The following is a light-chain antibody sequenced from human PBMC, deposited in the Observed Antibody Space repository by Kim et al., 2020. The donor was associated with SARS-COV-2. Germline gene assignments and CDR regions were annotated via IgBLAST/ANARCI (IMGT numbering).Light chain of an antibody. CDR1: NIGSKN. CDR3: QVWDSSFYV. Sequence: SGAQGQTARITCGGNNIGSKNVHWYQQKPGQAPVLVIYRDSNRPSGIPERFSGSNSGNTATLTISRAQAGDEADYYCQVWDSSFYVFGTGTKVTVL. V-gene: IGLV3-9*01. CDR2: RDS. J-gene: IGLJ1*01.